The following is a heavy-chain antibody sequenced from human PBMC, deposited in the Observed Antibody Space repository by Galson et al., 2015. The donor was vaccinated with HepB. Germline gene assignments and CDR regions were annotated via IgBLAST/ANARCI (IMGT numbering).Heavy chain of an antibody. J-gene: IGHJ3*02. CDR3: ARDPAPFRSSRKAFDI. D-gene: IGHD2-2*01. V-gene: IGHV1-18*01. CDR2: ISAYNGNT. Sequence: SVKVSCKATGYTFTSYGISWVRQAPGQGLEWMGWISAYNGNTNYAQKLQGRVTMTTDTSTSTAYMELRSLRSDDTAVYYCARDPAPFRSSRKAFDIWGQGTMVTVSS. CDR1: GYTFTSYG.